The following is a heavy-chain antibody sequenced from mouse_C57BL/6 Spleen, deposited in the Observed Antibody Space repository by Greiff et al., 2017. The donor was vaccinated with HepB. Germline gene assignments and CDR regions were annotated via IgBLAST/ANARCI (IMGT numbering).Heavy chain of an antibody. J-gene: IGHJ3*01. V-gene: IGHV14-2*01. D-gene: IGHD2-2*01. CDR2: IDPEDGET. CDR3: ARREGYPAWFAY. CDR1: GFNIKDYY. Sequence: DVKLVESGAELVKPGASVKLSCTASGFNIKDYYMHWVKQRTEQGLEWIGRIDPEDGETKYAPKFQGKATITADTSSNTAYLQRSSLTSEDTAVYYCARREGYPAWFAYWGQGTLVTVSA.